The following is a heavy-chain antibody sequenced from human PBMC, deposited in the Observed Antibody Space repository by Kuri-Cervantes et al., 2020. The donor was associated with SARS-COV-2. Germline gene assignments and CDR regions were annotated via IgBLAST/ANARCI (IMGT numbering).Heavy chain of an antibody. J-gene: IGHJ4*02. Sequence: ASVKVSCKASGYTFTGYYMHWVRQAPGQGLEWMGWINPNSGGTNYAQKFQGRVTMTRDTSISTAYMELSRLRSDDTAVYYCARDPGDGYNSPFDYWGQGTLVTVSS. CDR3: ARDPGDGYNSPFDY. CDR1: GYTFTGYY. D-gene: IGHD5-24*01. CDR2: INPNSGGT. V-gene: IGHV1-2*02.